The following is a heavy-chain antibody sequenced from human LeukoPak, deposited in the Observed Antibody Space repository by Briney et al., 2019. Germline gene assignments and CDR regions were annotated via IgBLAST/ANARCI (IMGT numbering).Heavy chain of an antibody. V-gene: IGHV3-66*01. J-gene: IGHJ4*02. D-gene: IGHD1-26*01. CDR2: IYSGGST. CDR3: ARGILYSGSYRNSYFFDY. Sequence: GGSLRLSCAASGFTVSNNYMSWVRQAPGMGLEWVSVIYSGGSTYYADSVKGRFTISRDNSKNTLYLQMNSLRAEDTAVYYCARGILYSGSYRNSYFFDYWGQGTLVTVSS. CDR1: GFTVSNNY.